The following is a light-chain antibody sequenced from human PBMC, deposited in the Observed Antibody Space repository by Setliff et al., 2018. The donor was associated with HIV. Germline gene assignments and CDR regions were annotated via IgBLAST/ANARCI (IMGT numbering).Light chain of an antibody. Sequence: QSALTQPASGSGSPGQSIAISCTGTTNDVGAYNYVSWYQQHPGKAPKLIIYGVTHRPSGVSDRFSGSKSGDTASLTISGLQTEDEADYYCSSYSTSSTPSVFGTGTKVTVL. CDR2: GVT. CDR3: SSYSTSSTPSV. CDR1: TNDVGAYNY. V-gene: IGLV2-14*03. J-gene: IGLJ1*01.